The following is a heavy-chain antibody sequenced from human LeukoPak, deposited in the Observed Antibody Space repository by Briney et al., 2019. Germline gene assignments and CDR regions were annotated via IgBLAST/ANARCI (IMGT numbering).Heavy chain of an antibody. CDR3: AREHDYGDSLGGMDV. J-gene: IGHJ6*02. V-gene: IGHV1-2*02. Sequence: ASVKVSRKASGYTFTGYYMHWVRQAPGQGLEWMGWINPNSGGTNYAQKFQGRVTMTRDTSISTAYMELSRLRSDDTAVYYCAREHDYGDSLGGMDVWGQGTTVTVPS. CDR1: GYTFTGYY. D-gene: IGHD4-17*01. CDR2: INPNSGGT.